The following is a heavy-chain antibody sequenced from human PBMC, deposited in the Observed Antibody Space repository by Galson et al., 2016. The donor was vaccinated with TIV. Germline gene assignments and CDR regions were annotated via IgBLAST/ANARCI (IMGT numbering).Heavy chain of an antibody. CDR2: INVGNGDR. V-gene: IGHV1-3*01. CDR1: GYILASHV. J-gene: IGHJ4*02. CDR3: ARDRGGSGDFDY. D-gene: IGHD3-16*01. Sequence: SVKVSCKASGYILASHVMHWVRQAPGQRPGWMGWINVGNGDRKYSQRLQGRVTLSGDTSANTAFMELSSLRFEDTATYYCARDRGGSGDFDYWGQGTLVTVSS.